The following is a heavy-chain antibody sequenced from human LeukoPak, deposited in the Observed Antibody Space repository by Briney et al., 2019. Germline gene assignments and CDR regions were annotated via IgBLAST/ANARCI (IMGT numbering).Heavy chain of an antibody. J-gene: IGHJ4*02. V-gene: IGHV1-46*01. Sequence: GASVKVSCKASGYTFTSYYMHWVRQAPGQGLEWMGIINPSGGSTSYAQKFQGRVTITTDESTSTAYMELSSLRSEDTAVYYCTSTPELWFGEPRGTWFDYWGQGTLVTVSS. CDR2: INPSGGST. CDR3: TSTPELWFGEPRGTWFDY. CDR1: GYTFTSYY. D-gene: IGHD3-10*01.